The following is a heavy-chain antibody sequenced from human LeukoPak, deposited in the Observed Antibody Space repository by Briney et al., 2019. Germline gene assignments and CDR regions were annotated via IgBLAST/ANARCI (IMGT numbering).Heavy chain of an antibody. CDR3: ARGVIDYDSSRYYRP. CDR2: ISAYNGNT. CDR1: GYTFTSYG. V-gene: IGHV1-18*01. Sequence: ASVKVSCKASGYTFTSYGIRWVRQAPGQGLEWMVWISAYNGNTNYAQKLQGTVTLTPDTSTRPAYMELSSLRSDDPAVYYCARGVIDYDSSRYYRPWGQGTLVTVSS. J-gene: IGHJ5*02. D-gene: IGHD3-22*01.